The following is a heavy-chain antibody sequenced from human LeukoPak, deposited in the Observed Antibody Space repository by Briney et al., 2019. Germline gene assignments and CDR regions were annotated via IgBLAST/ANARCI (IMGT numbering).Heavy chain of an antibody. CDR1: GGTFSSYA. Sequence: ASVKVSCKASGGTFSSYAISWVRQATGQGLEWMGWMNPNSGNTGYAQKFQGRVTMTRNTSISTVYMELSSLRSEDTAVYYCARTVALYDYSNYEQNRHEYNWFDPWGQGTLVTVSS. V-gene: IGHV1-8*02. J-gene: IGHJ5*02. CDR2: MNPNSGNT. D-gene: IGHD4-11*01. CDR3: ARTVALYDYSNYEQNRHEYNWFDP.